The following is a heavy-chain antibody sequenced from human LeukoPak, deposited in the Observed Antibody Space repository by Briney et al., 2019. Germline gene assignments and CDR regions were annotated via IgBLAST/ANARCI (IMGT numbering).Heavy chain of an antibody. D-gene: IGHD5-12*01. CDR2: IYTSGST. CDR1: GGSISSGSYY. V-gene: IGHV4-61*02. CDR3: ARVRGYSGYDSEPFDP. Sequence: PSETLSLTCTVSGGSISSGSYYWSWLRQPAGKGLEWIGRIYTSGSTSYNPSLKSRVTISVDTSKNQFSLKLSSVTAADTAVYYCARVRGYSGYDSEPFDPWGQGTLVTVSS. J-gene: IGHJ5*02.